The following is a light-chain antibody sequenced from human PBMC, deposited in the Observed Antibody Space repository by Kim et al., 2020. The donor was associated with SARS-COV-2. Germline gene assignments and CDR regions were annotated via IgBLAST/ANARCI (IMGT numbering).Light chain of an antibody. Sequence: ASIAFRSSQRLLHSNGYNYLAWYLQKPGQSPQLLIYLGSNRASGVPDRFSGSGSGTDFTLKISSVEAEDVGVYYCMQALQTPPWTFGQGTKVDIK. V-gene: IGKV2-28*01. CDR3: MQALQTPPWT. J-gene: IGKJ1*01. CDR2: LGS. CDR1: QRLLHSNGYNY.